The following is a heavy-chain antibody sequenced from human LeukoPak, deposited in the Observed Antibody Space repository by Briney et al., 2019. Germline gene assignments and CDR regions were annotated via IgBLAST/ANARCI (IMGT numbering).Heavy chain of an antibody. J-gene: IGHJ6*03. CDR1: GFTFSSYG. CDR3: AKDYCSSTSCYTLGNYYYYMDV. V-gene: IGHV3-30*02. Sequence: GGSLRLSCAASGFTFSSYGMHWVRQAPGKGLEWVAFIRYDGSNKYYADSVKGRFTISRDNSKNTLYLQVNSLRAEDTAVYYCAKDYCSSTSCYTLGNYYYYMDVWGKGTTVTVSS. CDR2: IRYDGSNK. D-gene: IGHD2-2*02.